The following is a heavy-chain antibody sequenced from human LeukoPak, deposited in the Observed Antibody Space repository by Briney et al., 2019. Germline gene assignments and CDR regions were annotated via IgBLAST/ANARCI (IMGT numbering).Heavy chain of an antibody. D-gene: IGHD2-21*02. J-gene: IGHJ6*02. CDR1: GGTFSSYA. V-gene: IGHV1-69*05. CDR3: ARSGPCGGDCYYYYYGMDV. Sequence: SVKVSCKASGGTFSSYAISWVRQAPGQGLEWMGGIIPIFGTANYAQKFQGRVTITTDESTSTAYMELSSLRSEDTAVYYCARSGPCGGDCYYYYYGMDVWGQGTTVTVSS. CDR2: IIPIFGTA.